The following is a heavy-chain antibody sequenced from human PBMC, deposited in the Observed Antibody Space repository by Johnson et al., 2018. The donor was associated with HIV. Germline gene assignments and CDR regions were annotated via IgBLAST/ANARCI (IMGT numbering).Heavy chain of an antibody. CDR1: GFTVSSNY. CDR2: ISGSGGST. V-gene: IGHV3-23*04. D-gene: IGHD4-11*01. Sequence: VQLVESGGGLVQPGGSLRRSCAASGFTVSSNYMNWVRQAPGKGLEWVSAISGSGGSTYYADSVKGRFTISRDNSKNTLYLQMNSLRAEDTAVYYCARDYSNPPHAFDIWGQGTMVTVSS. J-gene: IGHJ3*02. CDR3: ARDYSNPPHAFDI.